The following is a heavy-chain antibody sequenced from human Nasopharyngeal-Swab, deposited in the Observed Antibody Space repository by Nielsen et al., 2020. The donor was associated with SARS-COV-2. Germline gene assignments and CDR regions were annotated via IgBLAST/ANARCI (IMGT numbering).Heavy chain of an antibody. CDR3: AKVLRFLEWSGGMDV. V-gene: IGHV3-30*02. Sequence: GESLKISCAASGFTFSSYGMHWVRQAPGKGLEWVAFIRYDGSNKYYADSVKGRFTISRDNSKNTLYLQMNSLRAEDTAVYYCAKVLRFLEWSGGMDVWGQGTTVTVSS. CDR1: GFTFSSYG. D-gene: IGHD3-3*01. CDR2: IRYDGSNK. J-gene: IGHJ6*02.